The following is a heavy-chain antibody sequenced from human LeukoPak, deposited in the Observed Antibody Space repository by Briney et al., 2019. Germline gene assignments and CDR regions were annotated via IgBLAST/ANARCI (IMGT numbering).Heavy chain of an antibody. J-gene: IGHJ4*02. CDR2: IYYSGST. V-gene: IGHV4-59*08. D-gene: IGHD5-12*01. Sequence: SETLSLTCTVSGGSISSYYWSWIRQPPGKGLEWIGYIYYSGSTNYNPSLKSRVTISVDTSKNQFSLKLSSVTAADTAVYYRARNGMGGYDLDYFDYWGQGTLVTVSS. CDR3: ARNGMGGYDLDYFDY. CDR1: GGSISSYY.